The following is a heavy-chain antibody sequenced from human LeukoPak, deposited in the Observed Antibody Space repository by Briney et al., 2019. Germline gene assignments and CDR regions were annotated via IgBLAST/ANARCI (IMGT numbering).Heavy chain of an antibody. CDR3: ARDGGDGYNFYY. Sequence: GASVKVSCKASGYTFSGYYMHWLRQAPGQGLERMGWINPNGGVTNYAQKFQGRVTMTRDTSISTAYMELSRLRSDDTAVYYCARDGGDGYNFYYWGQGTLVTVSS. CDR2: INPNGGVT. J-gene: IGHJ4*02. V-gene: IGHV1-2*02. CDR1: GYTFSGYY. D-gene: IGHD5-24*01.